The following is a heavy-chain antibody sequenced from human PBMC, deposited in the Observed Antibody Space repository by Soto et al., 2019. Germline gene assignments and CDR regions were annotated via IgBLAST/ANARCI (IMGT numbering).Heavy chain of an antibody. J-gene: IGHJ4*02. Sequence: QITLKESGPPLVRPAQTLTLTCAFSGFYLTTTHMGVAWIRQPPGKALEWLALIYWDDDKRYSPSLKNRLAISKDTSRNRVVLTITNMNPEDTGTYFCAHAGDYDLLSFDHWGPVTLVTVSS. V-gene: IGHV2-5*02. D-gene: IGHD4-17*01. CDR1: GFYLTTTHMG. CDR3: AHAGDYDLLSFDH. CDR2: IYWDDDK.